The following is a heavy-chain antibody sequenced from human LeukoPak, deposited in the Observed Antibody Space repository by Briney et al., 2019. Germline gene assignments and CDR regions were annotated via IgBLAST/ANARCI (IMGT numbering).Heavy chain of an antibody. CDR3: TSGDIVDF. CDR1: GGSISSYY. V-gene: IGHV4-59*04. Sequence: SETLSLTCTVSGGSISSYYWSWIRQPPGKGLEWIGYIYYSGSTYYNPSLTSRVTISVDTSKNQFSLKLSSVTAADTAVYYCTSGDIVDFWGQGTLVTVSS. D-gene: IGHD5-12*01. J-gene: IGHJ4*02. CDR2: IYYSGST.